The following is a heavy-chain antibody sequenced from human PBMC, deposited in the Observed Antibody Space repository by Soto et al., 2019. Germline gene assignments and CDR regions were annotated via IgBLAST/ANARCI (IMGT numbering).Heavy chain of an antibody. J-gene: IGHJ4*02. Sequence: TSETLSLTCAVYGGSFSGYYWTLISQPPGTGLEWIGEINHSGSTNYNPSLKSRVTISVDTSKNQFSLKLTSETAADTAGYYCARDKITGLFDCWGQGTRVTVSS. CDR1: GGSFSGYY. CDR3: ARDKITGLFDC. D-gene: IGHD3-16*01. CDR2: INHSGST. V-gene: IGHV4-34*01.